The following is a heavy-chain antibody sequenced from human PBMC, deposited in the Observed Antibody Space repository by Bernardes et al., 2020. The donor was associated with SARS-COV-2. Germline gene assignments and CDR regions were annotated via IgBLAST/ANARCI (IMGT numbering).Heavy chain of an antibody. J-gene: IGHJ4*02. CDR1: GFTGFILSDYD. V-gene: IGHV3-23*01. Sequence: GGSLRLSCAASGFTGFILSDYDMSWVRQAPGKGLEWVSSISRIGATTHYAAAVKGRFTISRDNSNNILYLQMNSLRAEDTAVYYCATVPSVDPANFDNWGQGTLVTVSS. CDR2: ISRIGATT. D-gene: IGHD2-15*01. CDR3: ATVPSVDPANFDN.